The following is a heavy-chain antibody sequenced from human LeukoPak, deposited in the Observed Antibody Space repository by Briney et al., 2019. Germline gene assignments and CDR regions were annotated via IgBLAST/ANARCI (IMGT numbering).Heavy chain of an antibody. CDR2: ISAYNGNT. V-gene: IGHV1-18*01. J-gene: IGHJ3*02. D-gene: IGHD4-17*01. Sequence: ASVKVSCKASGYTFTSYGISWVRQARGQGLEWMGWISAYNGNTNYAQKLQGRVTMTTDTSTSIAYMELRSLRSDDTAVYYCARELVTTVTTVDAFDIWGQGTMVTVSS. CDR1: GYTFTSYG. CDR3: ARELVTTVTTVDAFDI.